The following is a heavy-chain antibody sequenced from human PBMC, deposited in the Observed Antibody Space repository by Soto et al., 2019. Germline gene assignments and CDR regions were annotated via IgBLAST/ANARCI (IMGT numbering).Heavy chain of an antibody. Sequence: PGGSLRLSCTASGFTFGDYAMSWVRQAPGKGLEWVGFIRSKAYGGTTEYAASVKGRFTISRDDSKSIAYLQMNSLKTEDTAVYYCTSGDYGDHYYYYYGMDVWGQGTTVTVSS. V-gene: IGHV3-49*04. CDR3: TSGDYGDHYYYYYGMDV. CDR2: IRSKAYGGTT. CDR1: GFTFGDYA. J-gene: IGHJ6*02. D-gene: IGHD4-17*01.